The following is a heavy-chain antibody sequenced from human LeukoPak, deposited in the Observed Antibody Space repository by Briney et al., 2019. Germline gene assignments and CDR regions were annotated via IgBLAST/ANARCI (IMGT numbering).Heavy chain of an antibody. Sequence: GASVKVSCKASGYTFTSYDINWVRQATGQGLEWMGWMNPNSGNTGYAQKFQGRVTITRNTSISTAYMELSSLRSEDTAVYYCARRRRWFGDYYFDYWGQGTLVTVSS. CDR3: ARRRRWFGDYYFDY. CDR2: MNPNSGNT. CDR1: GYTFTSYD. J-gene: IGHJ4*02. V-gene: IGHV1-8*03. D-gene: IGHD3-10*01.